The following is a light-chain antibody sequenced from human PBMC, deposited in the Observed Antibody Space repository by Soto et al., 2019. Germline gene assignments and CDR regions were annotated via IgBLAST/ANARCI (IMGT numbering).Light chain of an antibody. Sequence: EIVLTQSPGTLSLSPGERATLSCRASQSVSSSYLAWYQQKPGQAPRLLIYGASSRATGIPDRFSGSGSGTDFTLTISRLEPEDFAVYYCQQYGSSPPRITFGRGTRLEIK. V-gene: IGKV3-20*01. CDR3: QQYGSSPPRIT. CDR2: GAS. CDR1: QSVSSSY. J-gene: IGKJ5*01.